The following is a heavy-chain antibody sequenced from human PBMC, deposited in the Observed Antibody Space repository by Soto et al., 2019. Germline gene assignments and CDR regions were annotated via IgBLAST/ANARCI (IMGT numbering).Heavy chain of an antibody. CDR2: IRSKANSYAT. J-gene: IGHJ4*02. Sequence: EVQLVESGGGLVQPGGSLKLSCAASGFTFSGSAMHWVRQASGXGXEXDXLIRSKANSYATAYAASVKGRFTISRDDSKNTAYLQMNSPKTEDTAVYYCTRHTEPITGHFDYWGQGTLVTVSS. CDR1: GFTFSGSA. CDR3: TRHTEPITGHFDY. V-gene: IGHV3-73*02. D-gene: IGHD3-10*01.